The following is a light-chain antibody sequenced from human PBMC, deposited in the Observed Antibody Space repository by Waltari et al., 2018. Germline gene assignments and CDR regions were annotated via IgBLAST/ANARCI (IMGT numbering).Light chain of an antibody. J-gene: IGLJ1*01. CDR1: TSNLGIYT. CDR2: RNS. CDR3: GAWDDSLIGHV. Sequence: QSVLTQPPSASGTPGQRVAISCSGSTSNLGIYTINWYQHLPGAAPKLIIYRNSGRPSGGPDRFSGSKSGTSGSLVISGLHSEDEGDYYCGAWDDSLIGHVFGTGTKVTVL. V-gene: IGLV1-44*01.